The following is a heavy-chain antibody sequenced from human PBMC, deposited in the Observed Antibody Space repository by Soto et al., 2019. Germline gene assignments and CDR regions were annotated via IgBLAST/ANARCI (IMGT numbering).Heavy chain of an antibody. J-gene: IGHJ6*02. Sequence: PSETLSLTCTVSGGSISSGGFYWNWLRRQPGKGLEWIGYISDSGSTYYNLSLRSRLTLLVDTSRNQFSLRLNSVTAADTAVYYCARDSAESRYFDWQRGWRYYYGMDVWGQGTTVTVSS. CDR3: ARDSAESRYFDWQRGWRYYYGMDV. CDR2: ISDSGST. V-gene: IGHV4-31*03. CDR1: GGSISSGGFY. D-gene: IGHD3-9*01.